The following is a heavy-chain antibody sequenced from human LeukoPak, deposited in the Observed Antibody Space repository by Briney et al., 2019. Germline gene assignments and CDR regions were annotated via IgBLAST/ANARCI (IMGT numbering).Heavy chain of an antibody. J-gene: IGHJ3*02. D-gene: IGHD3-10*01. CDR2: ISRSGSTR. V-gene: IGHV3-48*03. Sequence: PGGSLRLSCAISGFTFSACELTWVRQAPGKGLEWVSYISRSGSTRYYAGSVKGRFTISRDNAKNSLYLQMNSLRAEDTAVYYCARVATMVRVPLDALDIWGQGTMVSVSS. CDR3: ARVATMVRVPLDALDI. CDR1: GFTFSACE.